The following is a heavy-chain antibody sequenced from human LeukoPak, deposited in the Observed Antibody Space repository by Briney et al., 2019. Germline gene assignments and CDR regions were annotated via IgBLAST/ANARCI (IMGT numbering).Heavy chain of an antibody. J-gene: IGHJ4*02. CDR2: IYYTGST. D-gene: IGHD6-19*01. CDR3: ARAVSGYYFDY. Sequence: SSETLSLTCTVSGGSISSYCWSWIRQPPGKGLEWIGYIYYTGSTSYNPSLKSRVTISVDTSKNHFSLNLSSVTAADTAVYYCARAVSGYYFDYWGQGTLVAVSS. CDR1: GGSISSYC. V-gene: IGHV4-59*01.